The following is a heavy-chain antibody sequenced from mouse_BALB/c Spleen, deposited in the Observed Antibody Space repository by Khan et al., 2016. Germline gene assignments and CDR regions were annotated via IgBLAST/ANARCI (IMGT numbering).Heavy chain of an antibody. V-gene: IGHV14-3*02. CDR2: IDPANDNT. J-gene: IGHJ3*01. Sequence: VQLKQSGAELVKPGASVKLSCTASGFNIKDTYMHWMIQRPEQGLEWIGRIDPANDNTKYDPKFQGKATITADTSSNTAYLQLSRLTSEDTAVYYCARSYYDSWFVYWGQGTLVTVSA. CDR1: GFNIKDTY. D-gene: IGHD2-4*01. CDR3: ARSYYDSWFVY.